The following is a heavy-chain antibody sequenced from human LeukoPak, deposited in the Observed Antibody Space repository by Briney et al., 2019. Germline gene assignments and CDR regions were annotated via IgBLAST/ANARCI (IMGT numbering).Heavy chain of an antibody. D-gene: IGHD5-12*01. Sequence: GGSLRLSCAASGFTFSSYSMNWVRQAPGKGLEWVSYISSSSSTIYYADSVKGRFTISRDNAKNSLYLQMNRLRAEDTAVYYCARKRNGGYDYWGQGTLVTVSS. CDR2: ISSSSSTI. CDR3: ARKRNGGYDY. V-gene: IGHV3-48*04. J-gene: IGHJ4*02. CDR1: GFTFSSYS.